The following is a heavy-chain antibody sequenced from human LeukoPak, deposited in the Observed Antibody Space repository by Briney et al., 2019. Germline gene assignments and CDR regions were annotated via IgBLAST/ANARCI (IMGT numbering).Heavy chain of an antibody. Sequence: PSETLSLTCAVYGGSFSGYYWSWIRQPPGKGLEWIGEINHSGSTNYNPSLKSRVTISVDTSKDQFSLKLSSVTAADTAVYYCAGFGAMVRGVIRSRYSMDVWGKGTTVTVSS. CDR1: GGSFSGYY. CDR3: AGFGAMVRGVIRSRYSMDV. V-gene: IGHV4-34*01. D-gene: IGHD3-10*01. J-gene: IGHJ6*03. CDR2: INHSGST.